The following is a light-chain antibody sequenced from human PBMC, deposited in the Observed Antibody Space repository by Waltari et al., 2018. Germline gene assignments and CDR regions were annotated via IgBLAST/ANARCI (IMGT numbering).Light chain of an antibody. Sequence: DIQVTQSPSSLSGSLGDRLSMSCRTSQSVSSSLSWYHQRPGEAPKLLISSASRVQSGVPPRFSGSGSGTGFTLTISSLRPEDCGTYYCQQTYGFPVTFGGGTKV. J-gene: IGKJ4*01. CDR2: SAS. CDR3: QQTYGFPVT. CDR1: QSVSSS. V-gene: IGKV1-39*01.